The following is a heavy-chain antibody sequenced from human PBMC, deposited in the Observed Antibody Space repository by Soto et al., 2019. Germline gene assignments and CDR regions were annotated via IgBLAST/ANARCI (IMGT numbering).Heavy chain of an antibody. J-gene: IGHJ4*02. V-gene: IGHV4-39*01. CDR1: GVSISDSSYY. Sequence: QLQLQQSGPGLVKPSETLSLTCTVSGVSISDSSYYWGWVRQPPGEGLEWIGSIYYTGSTYYNASLMSRVTISLDTSKNQLSLTLRSVTAADTAVYYCAGHYWFGDYWGQGTLVTVSS. D-gene: IGHD3-10*01. CDR3: AGHYWFGDY. CDR2: IYYTGST.